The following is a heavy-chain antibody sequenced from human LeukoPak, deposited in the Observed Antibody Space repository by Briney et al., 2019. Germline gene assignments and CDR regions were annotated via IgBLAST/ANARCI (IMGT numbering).Heavy chain of an antibody. CDR1: GFTFSSYA. J-gene: IGHJ4*02. V-gene: IGHV3-30-3*01. D-gene: IGHD3-22*01. CDR2: ISYDGSNK. CDR3: AREPLSRDYYDSSGFDY. Sequence: PGRSLRLSCAASGFTFSSYAMHWVRQAPGKGLEWVAVISYDGSNKYYADSVKGRFTISRDNSKNTLYLQMNSLGAEDTAVYYCAREPLSRDYYDSSGFDYWGQGTLVTVSS.